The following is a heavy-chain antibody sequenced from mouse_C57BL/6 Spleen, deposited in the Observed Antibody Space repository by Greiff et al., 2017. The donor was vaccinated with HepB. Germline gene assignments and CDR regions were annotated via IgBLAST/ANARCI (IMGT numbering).Heavy chain of an antibody. V-gene: IGHV3-6*01. CDR2: ISYDGSK. J-gene: IGHJ2*01. CDR3: ASGDYGSRFDY. CDR1: GYSITSGYY. Sequence: VQLKQSGPGLVKPSQSLSLTCSVTGYSITSGYYWNWIRQFPGNKLEWMGYISYDGSKNYKPSLKNQIYITRDTSKNQFFLTLNSVTTEETATYYCASGDYGSRFDYWGQGTTLTVSA. D-gene: IGHD1-1*01.